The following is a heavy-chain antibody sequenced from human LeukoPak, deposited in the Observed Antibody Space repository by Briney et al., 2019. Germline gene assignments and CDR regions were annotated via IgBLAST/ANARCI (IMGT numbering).Heavy chain of an antibody. CDR2: IRSKANSYAT. V-gene: IGHV3-73*01. J-gene: IGHJ6*03. CDR3: TRHQEGREWELPNYYYYYYMDV. Sequence: GGSLRLSCAASGFTFSGSAIHWVRQASGKGLEWVGRIRSKANSYATAYAASVKGRFTISRDESKNTAYLQMNSLKTEDTAVYYCTRHQEGREWELPNYYYYYYMDVWGKGTTVTVSS. CDR1: GFTFSGSA. D-gene: IGHD1-26*01.